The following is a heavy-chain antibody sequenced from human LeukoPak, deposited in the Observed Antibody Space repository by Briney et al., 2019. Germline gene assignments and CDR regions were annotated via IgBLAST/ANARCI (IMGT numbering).Heavy chain of an antibody. CDR3: HYYDSSGYSYYFDY. Sequence: ASVKVSCKASGYTFTSYGIIWVRQAPGQGLEWMGWISAYNGNTNYAQKLQGRVTMTTDTSTSTAYMELRSLRSDDTAVYYCHYYDSSGYSYYFDYWGQGTLVTVSS. CDR1: GYTFTSYG. CDR2: ISAYNGNT. J-gene: IGHJ4*02. V-gene: IGHV1-18*01. D-gene: IGHD3-22*01.